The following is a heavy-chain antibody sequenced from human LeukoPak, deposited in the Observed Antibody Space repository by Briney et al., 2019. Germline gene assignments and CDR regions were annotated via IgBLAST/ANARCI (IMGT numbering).Heavy chain of an antibody. CDR3: AKGGHMVRGVIISYYYYYMDV. J-gene: IGHJ6*03. D-gene: IGHD3-10*01. Sequence: PGGSLRLSCAASGFTFSSYAMSWVRQAPGKGLEWVSAISGSGGSTYYADSVKGRFTISRDNSKNTLYLQMNSLRAEDTAVYYCAKGGHMVRGVIISYYYYYMDVWGKGTTVTVSS. CDR1: GFTFSSYA. V-gene: IGHV3-23*01. CDR2: ISGSGGST.